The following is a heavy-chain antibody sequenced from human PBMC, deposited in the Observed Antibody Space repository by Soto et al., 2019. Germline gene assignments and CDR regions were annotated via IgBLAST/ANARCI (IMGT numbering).Heavy chain of an antibody. CDR3: AKNQERELPRVIDF. Sequence: PGGSLRLSCATSGLTFSNYAMSWVRQAPGGGLEWVSSMSGSSSTTYYADSVRGRFTISRDRSKNTLYLQMSSLRAEDTALYYCAKNQERELPRVIDFWGQVTLVTVSS. D-gene: IGHD1-7*01. V-gene: IGHV3-23*01. CDR2: MSGSSSTT. J-gene: IGHJ4*02. CDR1: GLTFSNYA.